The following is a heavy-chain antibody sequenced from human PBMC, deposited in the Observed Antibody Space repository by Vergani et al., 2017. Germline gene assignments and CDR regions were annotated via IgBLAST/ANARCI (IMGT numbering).Heavy chain of an antibody. CDR3: AGQGVRGVMNYYYYYGMDV. Sequence: VQLVESGGGVVQPGRSLRLSCAASGFSFSSFGFHWVRQAPGKGLEWVSAITSSSNYIYFADSLKGRFTISRDNAKNSLYLQMNSLRAEDTAVYYCAGQGVRGVMNYYYYYGMDVWGQGTTVTVSS. CDR2: ITSSSNYI. CDR1: GFSFSSFG. J-gene: IGHJ6*02. V-gene: IGHV3-21*01. D-gene: IGHD3-10*01.